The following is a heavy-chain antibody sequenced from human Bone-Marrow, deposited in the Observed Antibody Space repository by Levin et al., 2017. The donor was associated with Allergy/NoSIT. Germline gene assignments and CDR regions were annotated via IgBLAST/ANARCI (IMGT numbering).Heavy chain of an antibody. D-gene: IGHD6-19*01. CDR1: GGSISSSF. CDR3: AKVGASGWMPLEY. J-gene: IGHJ4*02. CDR2: VYADGTT. V-gene: IGHV4-4*07. Sequence: PSETLSLTCSVSGGSISSSFWTWIRQPAGKGLEWIGRVYADGTTKTNPSLESRVSLSVDTSNNRFFLQLTSVTVADTAVYYCAKVGASGWMPLEYWGQGTLVTVSS.